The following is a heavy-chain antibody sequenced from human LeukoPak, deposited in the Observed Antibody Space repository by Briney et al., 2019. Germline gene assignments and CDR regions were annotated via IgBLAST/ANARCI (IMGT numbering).Heavy chain of an antibody. Sequence: ASVKASCKASGYTFTSYYMHWVRQAPGQGLEWMGIINPSGGSTSYAQKFQGRVTMTRDTSTSTVYMELSSLRSEDTAVYYCASENYGSGSYFVSGMDVWGKGTTVTVSS. CDR2: INPSGGST. J-gene: IGHJ6*04. V-gene: IGHV1-46*03. CDR1: GYTFTSYY. D-gene: IGHD3-10*01. CDR3: ASENYGSGSYFVSGMDV.